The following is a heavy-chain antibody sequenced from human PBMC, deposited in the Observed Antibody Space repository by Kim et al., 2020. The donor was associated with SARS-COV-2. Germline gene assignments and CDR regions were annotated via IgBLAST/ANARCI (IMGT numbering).Heavy chain of an antibody. D-gene: IGHD2-8*01. V-gene: IGHV5-51*01. Sequence: GESLKISCKGSGYTFTNYWIGWVGQMPGKGLEWMGIIYPSHSDTRYSPSFQGQVTISADKSISTAYMQWSSLKASDTAMYYCARGVDGASGGDYWGQGTLVTVSS. CDR2: IYPSHSDT. J-gene: IGHJ4*02. CDR1: GYTFTNYW. CDR3: ARGVDGASGGDY.